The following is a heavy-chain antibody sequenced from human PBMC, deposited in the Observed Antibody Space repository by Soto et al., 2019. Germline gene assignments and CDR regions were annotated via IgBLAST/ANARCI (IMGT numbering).Heavy chain of an antibody. CDR3: VRGASGSYVPN. D-gene: IGHD1-26*01. V-gene: IGHV3-33*01. CDR2: IWYDGSNK. J-gene: IGHJ4*02. Sequence: QVQLVESGGGVVQPGRSLRLSCAASGFTFSDYGMHWVRQAPGKGLEWVAVIWYDGSNKYYADSVKGRFTISRDNSKNTLYLQMNSLRAEDTAMYYCVRGASGSYVPNWGQGTLVTVSS. CDR1: GFTFSDYG.